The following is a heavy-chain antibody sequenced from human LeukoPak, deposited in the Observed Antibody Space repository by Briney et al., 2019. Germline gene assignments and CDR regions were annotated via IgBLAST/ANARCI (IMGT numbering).Heavy chain of an antibody. J-gene: IGHJ6*04. CDR2: TYSGGTT. V-gene: IGHV3-53*01. Sequence: WGSLRLSCAASAFTVSSNYLSWVPHAPGKGLEWFSITYSGGTTYYAESVQGRFTIYRENSKNNVYLQMNSLRAEETAVYYCAGHSGYDSHHYSMDVWGKGTTVTVSS. CDR3: AGHSGYDSHHYSMDV. CDR1: AFTVSSNY. D-gene: IGHD5-12*01.